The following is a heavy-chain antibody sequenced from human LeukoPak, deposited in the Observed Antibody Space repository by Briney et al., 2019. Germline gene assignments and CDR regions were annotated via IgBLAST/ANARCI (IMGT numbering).Heavy chain of an antibody. J-gene: IGHJ4*02. Sequence: ASVKVSCKVSGYTLTELSMHWVRQAPGKGLEWMGGFDPEDGETIYAQKFQGRVTMTEDTSTDTAYMELSSLRSEDTAVYYCATMGLGVRATSGRDYWGQGILVTVSS. CDR3: ATMGLGVRATSGRDY. D-gene: IGHD1-26*01. CDR2: FDPEDGET. CDR1: GYTLTELS. V-gene: IGHV1-24*01.